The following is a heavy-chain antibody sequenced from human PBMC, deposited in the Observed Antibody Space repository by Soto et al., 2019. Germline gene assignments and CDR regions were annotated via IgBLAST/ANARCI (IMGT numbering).Heavy chain of an antibody. V-gene: IGHV3-23*01. J-gene: IGHJ4*02. Sequence: PGGSLRLSCAASGFMFSSYDMGWVRQAPGKGLEWVSTITNSGGSTYYADSVQGRFTISRDNSKNTLYLQMNSLRAEDTAVYYCAKRGCRSINCPYFDYWGQGTLVTVSS. CDR2: ITNSGGST. CDR1: GFMFSSYD. D-gene: IGHD2-2*01. CDR3: AKRGCRSINCPYFDY.